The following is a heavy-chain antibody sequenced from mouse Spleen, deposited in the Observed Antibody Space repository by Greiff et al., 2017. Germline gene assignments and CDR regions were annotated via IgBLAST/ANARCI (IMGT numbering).Heavy chain of an antibody. CDR2: INPSTGGT. V-gene: IGHV1-42*01. CDR1: GYSFTGYY. D-gene: IGHD4-1*01. J-gene: IGHJ3*01. Sequence: VQLQQSGPELVKPGASVKISCKASGYSFTGYYMNWVKQSPEKSLEWIGEINPSTGGTTYNQKFKAKATLTVDKSSSTAYMQLKSLTSEDSAVYYCARRWDGLFAYWGQGTLVTVSA. CDR3: ARRWDGLFAY.